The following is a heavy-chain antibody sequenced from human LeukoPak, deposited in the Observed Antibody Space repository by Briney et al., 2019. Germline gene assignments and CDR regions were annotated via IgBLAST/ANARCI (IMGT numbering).Heavy chain of an antibody. CDR3: ARDMSFSTSDWYGELDN. CDR2: IKQDGSEI. D-gene: IGHD6-19*01. V-gene: IGHV3-7*05. Sequence: GGSLRLSCAASGFTFDDYDMSWVRQAPGKGLEWVANIKQDGSEIYYVDSVKGRFTISRDNAKKLLYLQMNSLRAEDTALYYCARDMSFSTSDWYGELDNWGQGTLVTVSS. CDR1: GFTFDDYD. J-gene: IGHJ4*02.